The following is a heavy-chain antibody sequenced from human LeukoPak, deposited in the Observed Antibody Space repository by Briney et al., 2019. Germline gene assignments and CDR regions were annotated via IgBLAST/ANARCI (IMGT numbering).Heavy chain of an antibody. Sequence: PGGSLRLSCAASGFTFSSYSMNWVRQAPGKGLEWVSSISSSSSYIYYADSVKGRFTISRDNAKNSLYLQMNSLRAEDTAVYYCARALYDFWSGPFDYWGQGTLVTVSS. J-gene: IGHJ4*02. D-gene: IGHD3-3*01. CDR1: GFTFSSYS. CDR2: ISSSSSYI. CDR3: ARALYDFWSGPFDY. V-gene: IGHV3-21*01.